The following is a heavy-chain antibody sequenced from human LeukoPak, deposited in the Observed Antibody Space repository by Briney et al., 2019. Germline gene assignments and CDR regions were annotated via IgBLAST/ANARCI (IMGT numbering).Heavy chain of an antibody. D-gene: IGHD3-22*01. CDR2: INPNSGGT. V-gene: IGHV1-2*02. Sequence: ASVKVSCKASGYTFTGYYMHWVRQAPGQGLEWTGWINPNSGGTNYAQKFQGRVTMTRDTSISTAYMELSRLRSDDTAVYYCARDEVDYYDSSGYSPDYWGQGTLVTVSS. CDR1: GYTFTGYY. CDR3: ARDEVDYYDSSGYSPDY. J-gene: IGHJ4*02.